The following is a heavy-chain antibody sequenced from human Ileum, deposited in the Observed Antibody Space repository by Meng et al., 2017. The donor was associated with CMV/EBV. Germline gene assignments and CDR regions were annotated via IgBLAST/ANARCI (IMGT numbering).Heavy chain of an antibody. Sequence: SETLSLTCTVSGGSISSASYYWSWIRQSPGKGLEWIGNIYYSGSTNYNPSLRSRVTISVDTSKNQFSLKLSSVTAADTAVFYCAREQRRTTLLRGVDFWGQGTLVTVSS. CDR3: AREQRRTTLLRGVDF. CDR1: GGSISSASYY. V-gene: IGHV4-61*01. D-gene: IGHD3-10*01. CDR2: IYYSGST. J-gene: IGHJ4*02.